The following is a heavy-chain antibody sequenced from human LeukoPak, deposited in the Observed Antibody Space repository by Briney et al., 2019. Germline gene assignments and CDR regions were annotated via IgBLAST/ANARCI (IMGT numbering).Heavy chain of an antibody. J-gene: IGHJ5*02. CDR1: GFTFCAYT. CDR3: ARGIGYFDWLFFS. D-gene: IGHD3-9*01. V-gene: IGHV3-21*06. CDR2: IFSRSESI. Sequence: GGSLRLSCAASGFTFCAYTINWVRQAPGKGLEWVSCIFSRSESILYADSVKGRFTISRDNAKNSLYLQMTSLKAEDTAVYFCARGIGYFDWLFFSWGQGTLLTVSS.